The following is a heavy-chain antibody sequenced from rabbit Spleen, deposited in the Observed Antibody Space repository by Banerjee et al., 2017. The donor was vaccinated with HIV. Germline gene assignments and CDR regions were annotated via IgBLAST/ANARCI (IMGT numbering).Heavy chain of an antibody. CDR2: IDTSSGST. CDR1: GIDFSSRCW. V-gene: IGHV1S45*01. CDR3: ARAGYIADGYDL. J-gene: IGHJ4*01. Sequence: QQQLVESGGGLVKPGASLTLTCKASGIDFSSRCWICWVRQAPGKGLELIACIDTSSGSTWYASWAKGRFTISKTSSTTVTLQMTSLTAADTATYFCARAGYIADGYDLWGPGTLSPS. D-gene: IGHD6-1*01.